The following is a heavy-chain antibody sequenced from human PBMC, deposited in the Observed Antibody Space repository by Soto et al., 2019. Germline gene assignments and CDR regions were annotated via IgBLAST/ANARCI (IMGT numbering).Heavy chain of an antibody. Sequence: SETLSLTCNVSGGPIKTGDYYWNWIRQPPGKGLEWIGYVFYSGATNYSPSLKSRAAVSMDTSKNQFSLSLTSVTAADTAVYYCARAGFSYGHLLFWGQGIRVTVSS. J-gene: IGHJ4*02. V-gene: IGHV4-30-4*01. CDR1: GGPIKTGDYY. CDR3: ARAGFSYGHLLF. D-gene: IGHD3-10*01. CDR2: VFYSGAT.